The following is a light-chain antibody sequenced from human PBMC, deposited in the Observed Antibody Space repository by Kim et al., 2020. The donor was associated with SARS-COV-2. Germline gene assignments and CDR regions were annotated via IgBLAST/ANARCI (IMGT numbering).Light chain of an antibody. CDR2: AAS. CDR3: QQSYSTPPYT. Sequence: ASVGDRVTITCRASQSISSYLNWYQQKPGKAPKLLIYAASSLQSGVTSRFSGSGSGTDFPLSISSLQPEDFATYYCQQSYSTPPYTFGQGTKLEI. CDR1: QSISSY. J-gene: IGKJ2*01. V-gene: IGKV1-39*01.